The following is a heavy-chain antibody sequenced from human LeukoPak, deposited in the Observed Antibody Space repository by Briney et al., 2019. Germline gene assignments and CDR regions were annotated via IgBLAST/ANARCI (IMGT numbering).Heavy chain of an antibody. CDR3: AREGGIVVVPAAIGSPDAFDI. D-gene: IGHD2-2*01. Sequence: SVKVSCKASGGTFSSYAISWVRQAPGQGLEWMGGIIPIFGTANYAQKFQGRVTITADESTSAAYMELSSLRSEDTAVYYCAREGGIVVVPAAIGSPDAFDIWGQGTMVTVSS. J-gene: IGHJ3*02. CDR2: IIPIFGTA. CDR1: GGTFSSYA. V-gene: IGHV1-69*13.